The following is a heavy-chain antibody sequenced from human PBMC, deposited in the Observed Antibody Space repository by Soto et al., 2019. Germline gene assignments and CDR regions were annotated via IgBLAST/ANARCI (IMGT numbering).Heavy chain of an antibody. CDR3: AKDLGDTSPVGFDN. Sequence: PSGSLSLTCVFSSGSVSNTHWWSWVRQPPGKGLEWIGEIYHTGTTNYNPSLKSRVTMSVDKSKNQFSLNLTSVTAADTTVYYCAKDLGDTSPVGFDNWGQGTLVTVS. J-gene: IGHJ4*02. CDR1: SGSVSNTHW. CDR2: IYHTGTT. V-gene: IGHV4-4*02. D-gene: IGHD2-21*02.